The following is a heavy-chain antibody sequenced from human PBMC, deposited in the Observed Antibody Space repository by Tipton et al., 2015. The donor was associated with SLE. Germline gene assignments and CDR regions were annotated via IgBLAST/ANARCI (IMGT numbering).Heavy chain of an antibody. D-gene: IGHD2-21*01. CDR3: ARDKYCGGDCYAFDI. Sequence: SLRLSCAASGFTVSSNYMSWVRQAPGKGLEWVSVIYSGGSTYYADSVKGRFTISRDKSKNTLYLQMNSLRAEDTAVYYCARDKYCGGDCYAFDIWGQGTMVTVSS. J-gene: IGHJ3*02. V-gene: IGHV3-53*01. CDR1: GFTVSSNY. CDR2: IYSGGST.